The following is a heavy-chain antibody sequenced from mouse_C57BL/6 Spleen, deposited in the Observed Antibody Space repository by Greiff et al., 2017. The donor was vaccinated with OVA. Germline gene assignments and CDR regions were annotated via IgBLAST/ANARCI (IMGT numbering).Heavy chain of an antibody. D-gene: IGHD2-4*01. CDR2: INPNYGTT. CDR3: VVYDYDGERGFAY. V-gene: IGHV1-39*01. Sequence: VQLKESGPELVKPGASVKISCKASGYSFTDYNMNWVKQSNGKSLEWIGVINPNYGTTSYNQKFKGKATLTVDQSSSTAYMQLNSLTSEDLAVYYCVVYDYDGERGFAYWGQGTLVTVSA. J-gene: IGHJ3*01. CDR1: GYSFTDYN.